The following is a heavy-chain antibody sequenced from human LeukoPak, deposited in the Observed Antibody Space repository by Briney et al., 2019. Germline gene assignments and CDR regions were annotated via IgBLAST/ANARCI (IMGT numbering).Heavy chain of an antibody. V-gene: IGHV1-46*01. CDR1: GYTFTSYY. D-gene: IGHD6-19*01. J-gene: IGHJ4*02. CDR3: ARDHRIAVAEYYFDY. CDR2: INPSGGST. Sequence: ASVKVSCTASGYTFTSYYIHWVRQAPGQGLEWMGIINPSGGSTSYAQKFQGRVTMTRDTSTSTVYMELSSLRSEDTAVYYCARDHRIAVAEYYFDYWGQGTLVTVSS.